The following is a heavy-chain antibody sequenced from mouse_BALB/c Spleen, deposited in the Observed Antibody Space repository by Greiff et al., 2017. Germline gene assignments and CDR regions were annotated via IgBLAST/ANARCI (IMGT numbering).Heavy chain of an antibody. V-gene: IGHV1-63*02. CDR2: IYPGGGYT. Sequence: QVQLQQSGAELVRPGTSVKISCKASGYTFTNYWLGWVKQRPGHGLEWIGVIYPGGGYTNYNEKFKGKARLTADTSSSTAFMQLSSLTPEASAVYFCAAFITTNYFDYWGQGTTLTVSS. D-gene: IGHD1-2*01. CDR1: GYTFTNYW. CDR3: AAFITTNYFDY. J-gene: IGHJ2*01.